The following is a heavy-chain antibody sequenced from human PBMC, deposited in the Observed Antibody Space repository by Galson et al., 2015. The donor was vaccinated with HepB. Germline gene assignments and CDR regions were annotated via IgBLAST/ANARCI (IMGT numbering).Heavy chain of an antibody. V-gene: IGHV1-8*01. D-gene: IGHD2-15*01. CDR1: GYTFTSYD. Sequence: SVKVSCKASGYTFTSYDISWVRQATGQGLEWMGWMNPNSGNTGYAQKLQGRVTMTRNTSISTAYMELSSLRSEDTAVYYCARGARTCSGGGCFLAWGQGTLVTVSS. CDR2: MNPNSGNT. CDR3: ARGARTCSGGGCFLA. J-gene: IGHJ5*02.